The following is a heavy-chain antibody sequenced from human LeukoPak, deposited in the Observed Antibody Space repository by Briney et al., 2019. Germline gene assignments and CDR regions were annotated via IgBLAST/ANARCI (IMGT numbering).Heavy chain of an antibody. CDR3: ARMPRTSYDSSGYYPDY. CDR2: ISSSSSYI. Sequence: GGSLRLSCAASGFTFSSYWMSWVRQAPGKGLEWASSISSSSSYIYYADSVKGRFTISRDNAKNSLYLQMNSLRAEDTAVYYCARMPRTSYDSSGYYPDYWGQGTLVTVSS. CDR1: GFTFSSYW. V-gene: IGHV3-21*01. D-gene: IGHD3-22*01. J-gene: IGHJ4*02.